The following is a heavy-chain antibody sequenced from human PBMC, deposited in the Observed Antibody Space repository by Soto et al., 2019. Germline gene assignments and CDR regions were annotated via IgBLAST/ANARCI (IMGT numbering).Heavy chain of an antibody. J-gene: IGHJ4*02. D-gene: IGHD1-26*01. V-gene: IGHV1-3*01. Sequence: ASVNVSCKASGYTFTSYAMHWVRQAPGQRLEWMGWINAGNGNTKYSQKFQGRVTITRDTSASTAYMELSSLRSEDTAVYYCARTYSGSYPPFDYWGQGTLVTVSS. CDR3: ARTYSGSYPPFDY. CDR2: INAGNGNT. CDR1: GYTFTSYA.